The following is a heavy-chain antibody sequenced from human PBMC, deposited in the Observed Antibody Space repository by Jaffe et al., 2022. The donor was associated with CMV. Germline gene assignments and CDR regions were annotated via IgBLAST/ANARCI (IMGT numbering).Heavy chain of an antibody. Sequence: QVQLHESGPGLVKPSETLSLTCTVSGGSISSYYWSWIRQPPGKGLEWIGYVYYSGSTIYNPSLKSRVTISVDTSKDQFSLKLSSVTAADTAVYYCARRSGLWFIDYWGQGTLVTVSS. V-gene: IGHV4-59*08. J-gene: IGHJ4*02. CDR2: VYYSGST. CDR3: ARRSGLWFIDY. D-gene: IGHD5-18*01. CDR1: GGSISSYY.